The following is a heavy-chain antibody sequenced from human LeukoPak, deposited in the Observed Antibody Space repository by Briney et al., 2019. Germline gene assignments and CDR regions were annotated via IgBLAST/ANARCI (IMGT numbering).Heavy chain of an antibody. CDR1: GYSFTSYW. D-gene: IGHD5-18*01. CDR3: ARLPGGRRLRGYSYGYWFDY. CDR2: IYPGDSDT. Sequence: GESLKISCKGSGYSFTSYWIGWVRQMPGKGLGWMGIIYPGDSDTRYSPSFQGQVTISADKSISTAYLQWSSLKASDTAMYYCARLPGGRRLRGYSYGYWFDYWGQGTLVTVSS. J-gene: IGHJ4*02. V-gene: IGHV5-51*01.